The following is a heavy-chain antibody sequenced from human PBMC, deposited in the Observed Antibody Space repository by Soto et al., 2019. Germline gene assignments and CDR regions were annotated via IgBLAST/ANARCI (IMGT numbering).Heavy chain of an antibody. J-gene: IGHJ4*02. CDR1: GYTFTSYG. Sequence: QVHLVQSGAEVKKPGASVKVSCKASGYTFTSYGITWVRQAPGQGLEWMGWISAHNGNTDYAQKLQGRVIVTRDTATSTAFMELRSLRSDDTAVYYCARGRYGDYWGQGALVTVSS. CDR2: ISAHNGNT. V-gene: IGHV1-18*01. D-gene: IGHD1-1*01. CDR3: ARGRYGDY.